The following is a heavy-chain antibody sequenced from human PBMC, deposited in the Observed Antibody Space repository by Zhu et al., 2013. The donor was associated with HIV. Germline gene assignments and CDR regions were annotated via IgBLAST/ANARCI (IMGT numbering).Heavy chain of an antibody. CDR3: ARDRDAFMASYYYYGMDV. CDR1: GYTFTAFY. J-gene: IGHJ6*02. Sequence: QVQLVQSGAEVKKPGASVKVSCKASGYTFTAFYIHWVRQAPGQGLEWMGWINSNSGGTNYAQKFQGRVTMTRDTSINTVYMDLSRLRSDDTAVYYCARDRDAFMASYYYYGMDVWGQGTTVTVSS. V-gene: IGHV1-2*02. CDR2: INSNSGGT. D-gene: IGHD3-3*02.